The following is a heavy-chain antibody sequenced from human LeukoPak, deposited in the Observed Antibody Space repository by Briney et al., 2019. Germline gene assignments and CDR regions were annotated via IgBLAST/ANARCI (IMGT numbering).Heavy chain of an antibody. D-gene: IGHD2-2*01. Sequence: SETLSLTCTVSGGSISSGGYYWSWIRQHPGKGLEWIGYIYYSGSTYYNPSLKSQVTISVDTSKNQFSLKLSSVTAAGTAVYYCARAYQLPRSFDIWGQGTMVTVSS. CDR3: ARAYQLPRSFDI. V-gene: IGHV4-31*01. CDR1: GGSISSGGYY. J-gene: IGHJ3*02. CDR2: IYYSGST.